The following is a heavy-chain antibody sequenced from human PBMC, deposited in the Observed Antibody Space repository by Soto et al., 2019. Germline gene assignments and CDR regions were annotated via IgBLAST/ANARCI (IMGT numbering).Heavy chain of an antibody. CDR1: GGSFTINNL. J-gene: IGHJ4*02. Sequence: SETRSLTCPVSGGSFTINNLWTLFRQPPGQGLEWIGEIYRTGSTNYNPSLKSRVTISLDKSESQFSLKVTSLTAADTAVYYCASRDPGTSVDYWGQGTLVTVSS. CDR3: ASRDPGTSVDY. D-gene: IGHD1-7*01. CDR2: IYRTGST. V-gene: IGHV4-4*02.